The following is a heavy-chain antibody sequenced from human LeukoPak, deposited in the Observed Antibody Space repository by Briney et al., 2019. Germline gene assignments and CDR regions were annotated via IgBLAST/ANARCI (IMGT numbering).Heavy chain of an antibody. CDR2: ISSSGRTI. V-gene: IGHV3-48*03. Sequence: PGGSLRLSCEVSGFTFSNYEINWVRQAPGKGLEWVSYISSSGRTIYYADSVKGRFTISRDNARNSLYLQMNGLRAEDTAVYYCARDSDSSAWFDYWGQGTLVTVSS. CDR1: GFTFSNYE. CDR3: ARDSDSSAWFDY. J-gene: IGHJ4*02. D-gene: IGHD6-19*01.